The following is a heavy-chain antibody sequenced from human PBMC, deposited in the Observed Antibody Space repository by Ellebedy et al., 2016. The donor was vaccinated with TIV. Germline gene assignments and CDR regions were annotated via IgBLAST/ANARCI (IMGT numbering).Heavy chain of an antibody. J-gene: IGHJ6*02. V-gene: IGHV3-30-3*01. CDR2: ISFDGSNK. D-gene: IGHD2-2*01. Sequence: PGGSLRLSCAVSGFTFSTYVIHWVRQAPGKGLEWVALISFDGSNKYYADSVKGRFTISRDNSKSTLYLQMNSLRHEDTAVYYCARYHSDNRTMDVWGQGTTVTVSS. CDR3: ARYHSDNRTMDV. CDR1: GFTFSTYV.